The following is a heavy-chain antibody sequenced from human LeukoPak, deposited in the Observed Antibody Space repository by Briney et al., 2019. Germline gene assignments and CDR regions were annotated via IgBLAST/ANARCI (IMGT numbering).Heavy chain of an antibody. CDR3: AKDKRNIGSGTLHDY. CDR2: ISWNSGRI. V-gene: IGHV3-9*01. J-gene: IGHJ4*02. Sequence: PGGSLRLSCAASGFTFDDYAMHWVRQAPGKGLEWVSGISWNSGRIGYADSVKGRFTISRDNAKNSLYLQMNSLRTEDTALYYCAKDKRNIGSGTLHDYWGQGTLVTVSS. D-gene: IGHD6-19*01. CDR1: GFTFDDYA.